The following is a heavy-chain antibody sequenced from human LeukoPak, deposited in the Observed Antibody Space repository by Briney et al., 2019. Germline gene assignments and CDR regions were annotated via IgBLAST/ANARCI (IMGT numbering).Heavy chain of an antibody. D-gene: IGHD1-1*01. CDR2: IYSGGST. CDR1: GFTVSSNY. J-gene: IGHJ4*02. Sequence: GGSLRLSCAASGFTVSSNYMSWVRQAPGKGLEWVSVIYSGGSTYYADSVKGRFTISRDNSKNTLYLQMNSLRAEDTAVYYCARDHQLNYFDYWGQGTLVTVSS. V-gene: IGHV3-66*01. CDR3: ARDHQLNYFDY.